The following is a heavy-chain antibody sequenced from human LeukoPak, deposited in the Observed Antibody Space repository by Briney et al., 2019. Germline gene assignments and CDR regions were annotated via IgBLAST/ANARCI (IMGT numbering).Heavy chain of an antibody. CDR3: ARTDDYGDQSYYYYYMDV. CDR1: GYTFTGYY. Sequence: ASVKVSCKASGYTFTGYYMHWVRQAPGQGFEWMGWINPNSGGTNYAQKFQGRVTMTRDTSISTAYMELSRLRSDDTAVYYCARTDDYGDQSYYYYYMDVWGKGTTVTVSS. J-gene: IGHJ6*03. V-gene: IGHV1-2*02. CDR2: INPNSGGT. D-gene: IGHD4-17*01.